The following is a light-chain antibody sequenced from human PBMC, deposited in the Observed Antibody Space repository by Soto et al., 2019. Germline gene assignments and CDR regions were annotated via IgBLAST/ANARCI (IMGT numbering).Light chain of an antibody. Sequence: SYELTKPPSVSVSPGQTASITCSGDKLGDKYACWYQHKPGQSPVLVIYQDTKRPSGIPERFSGANSGNTATLTISGTQAMDEADYYCQAWDRSTAYVFGTGTKLTVL. CDR1: KLGDKY. J-gene: IGLJ1*01. CDR2: QDT. CDR3: QAWDRSTAYV. V-gene: IGLV3-1*01.